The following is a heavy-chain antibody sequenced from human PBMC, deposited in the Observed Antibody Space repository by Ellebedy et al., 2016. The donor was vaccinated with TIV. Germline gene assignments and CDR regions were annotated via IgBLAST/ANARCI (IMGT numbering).Heavy chain of an antibody. CDR3: ARGYDILTGLFDS. CDR1: GGTFSSYA. D-gene: IGHD3-9*01. J-gene: IGHJ4*02. V-gene: IGHV1-18*01. Sequence: ASVKVSCKASGGTFSSYAISWVRQAPGQGLEWMGWINPQNGNTYYARKVQGRVTMTTDTSTSTAYMELRSLRSDDTAVYYCARGYDILTGLFDSWGQGTLVTVSS. CDR2: INPQNGNT.